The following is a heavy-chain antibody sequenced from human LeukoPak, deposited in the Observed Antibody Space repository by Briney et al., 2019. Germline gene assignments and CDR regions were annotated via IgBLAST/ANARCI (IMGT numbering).Heavy chain of an antibody. V-gene: IGHV1-18*01. CDR2: ISAYNGNT. CDR3: ARVRYCSSTSCPNYYYYYYMDV. Sequence: GASVKVSSMASGYTFIIYGISWVRQAPGQGREWMGWISAYNGNTNYTQKLQGRVTMTTDTSTSTAYMELRSLRSDDTAVYYCARVRYCSSTSCPNYYYYYYMDVWGKGTTVTISS. D-gene: IGHD2-2*01. CDR1: GYTFIIYG. J-gene: IGHJ6*03.